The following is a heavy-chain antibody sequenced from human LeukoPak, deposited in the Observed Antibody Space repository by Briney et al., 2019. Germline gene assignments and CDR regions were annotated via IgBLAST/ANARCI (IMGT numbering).Heavy chain of an antibody. CDR3: VRSYYYDSSGYFFDY. D-gene: IGHD3-22*01. J-gene: IGHJ4*02. CDR2: VDWDDDK. Sequence: SGPALVKPTQTLTLTCTFSGFSLSTSGMCVSWIRQPPGKALEWLARVDWDDDKYYSTSLKTRLTISKDTSKSQVVLTVTNMDPVDTATYYCVRSYYYDSSGYFFDYWGQGTLVTVSS. CDR1: GFSLSTSGMC. V-gene: IGHV2-70*11.